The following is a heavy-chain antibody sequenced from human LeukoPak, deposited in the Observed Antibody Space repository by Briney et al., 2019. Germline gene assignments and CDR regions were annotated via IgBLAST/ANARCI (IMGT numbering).Heavy chain of an antibody. CDR3: ARHVYDFWSGYYNYYMDV. D-gene: IGHD3-3*01. CDR2: IYYSGST. CDR1: GGSISSYY. Sequence: SETLSLTCTVSGGSISSYYWSWIRQPPGKGLEWIGYIYYSGSTNYNPSLKSRVTISVDTSKNQFSLRLSSVTAADTAVYYCARHVYDFWSGYYNYYMDVWGKGTTVTVSS. J-gene: IGHJ6*03. V-gene: IGHV4-59*08.